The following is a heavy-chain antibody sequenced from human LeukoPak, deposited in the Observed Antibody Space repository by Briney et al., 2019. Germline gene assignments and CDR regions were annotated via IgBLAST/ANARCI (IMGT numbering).Heavy chain of an antibody. D-gene: IGHD2-15*01. CDR3: ARSSLEAIVVVVAATGWFDP. V-gene: IGHV3-48*03. CDR2: ISSSGSTI. CDR1: GFTFSSYE. Sequence: GGSLRLSCAASGFTFSSYEMNWVRQAPGKGLEWVPYISSSGSTIYYADSVKGRFTISRDNAKNSLYLQMNSLRAEDTAVYYCARSSLEAIVVVVAATGWFDPWGQGTLVTVSS. J-gene: IGHJ5*02.